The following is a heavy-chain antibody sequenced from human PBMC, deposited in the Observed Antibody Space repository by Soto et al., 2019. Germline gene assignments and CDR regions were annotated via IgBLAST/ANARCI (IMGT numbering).Heavy chain of an antibody. Sequence: SVKVSCKASGGTFSSYAISWVRQAPGQGLEWMGGITPIFGTANYAQKFQGRVTITADESTSTAYMELSSLRSEDTAVYYCASLLITIFGVADAFDIWGQGTMVTVSS. D-gene: IGHD3-3*01. V-gene: IGHV1-69*13. CDR3: ASLLITIFGVADAFDI. CDR2: ITPIFGTA. J-gene: IGHJ3*02. CDR1: GGTFSSYA.